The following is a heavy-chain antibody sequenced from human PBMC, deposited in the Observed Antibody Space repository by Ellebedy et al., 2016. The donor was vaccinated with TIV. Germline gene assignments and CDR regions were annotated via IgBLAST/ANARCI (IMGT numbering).Heavy chain of an antibody. CDR3: ARDLLKWVAEY. CDR1: GYTFTNYG. CDR2: ISAYNGNT. J-gene: IGHJ4*02. D-gene: IGHD6-19*01. Sequence: AASVKVSCKASGYTFTNYGISWVRQAPGQGLEWMGWISAYNGNTNYAQNLQGRVTMTTDTSTSTSYLELRSLRSDDTAVYYCARDLLKWVAEYWGQGTLVTVSS. V-gene: IGHV1-18*04.